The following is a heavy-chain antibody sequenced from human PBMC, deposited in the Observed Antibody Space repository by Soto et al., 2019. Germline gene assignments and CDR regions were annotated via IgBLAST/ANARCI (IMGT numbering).Heavy chain of an antibody. D-gene: IGHD2-21*02. V-gene: IGHV3-74*01. J-gene: IGHJ3*01. CDR3: SRGDKGAFDL. CDR2: VHSDGSST. CDR1: GFTFSYYW. Sequence: EVQLVESEGGLVQPGGSLRLSCAASGFTFSYYWMHWVRQAPGQGLVWVSRVHSDGSSTTYADSVKGRFTISRDNAKKPVFLQMNSLRAQDTAVYYSSRGDKGAFDLWGQGTMVTVSS.